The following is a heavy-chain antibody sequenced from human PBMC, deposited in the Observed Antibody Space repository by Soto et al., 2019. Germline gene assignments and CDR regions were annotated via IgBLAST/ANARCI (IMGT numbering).Heavy chain of an antibody. CDR3: ARARYCTNGVCFKYSGYVGGPDY. D-gene: IGHD2-8*01. V-gene: IGHV1-8*01. CDR1: GYTFTSYD. J-gene: IGHJ4*02. Sequence: QVQLVQSGAEVKKPGASVKVFCKASGYTFTSYDINWVRQATGQGLEWMGWMNPNSGNTGYAQKFQGRVTMTRNTSISTAYMELSSLRSEDTAVYYCARARYCTNGVCFKYSGYVGGPDYWGQGTLVTVSS. CDR2: MNPNSGNT.